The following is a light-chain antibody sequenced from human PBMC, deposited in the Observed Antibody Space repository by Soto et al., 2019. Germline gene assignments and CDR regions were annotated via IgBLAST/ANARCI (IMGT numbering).Light chain of an antibody. CDR2: DAS. V-gene: IGKV3-11*01. Sequence: EIVLTRSPATLSLSPGERATLSCRASQGVSRHLAWYQQKPGQAPRLLIYDASTRATGIPARFSGSGSGTDFTLTISSLEPEDFAVYYCQQRRNWPITFGQGTRLEIK. CDR1: QGVSRH. CDR3: QQRRNWPIT. J-gene: IGKJ5*01.